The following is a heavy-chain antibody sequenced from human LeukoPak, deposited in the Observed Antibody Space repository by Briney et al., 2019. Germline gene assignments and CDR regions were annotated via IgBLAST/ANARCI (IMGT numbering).Heavy chain of an antibody. V-gene: IGHV3-11*05. D-gene: IGHD2-21*02. Sequence: GGSLRLSCAASGFTFSDYYTSWIRQAPGEGREWVSYISGTSTYTNYADSVKGRFTISRDNAKNSLYLQMNSLRAEDTAVYYCARDISYCGGDCAPYYFDYWGQGTLVTVSS. J-gene: IGHJ4*02. CDR2: ISGTSTYT. CDR3: ARDISYCGGDCAPYYFDY. CDR1: GFTFSDYY.